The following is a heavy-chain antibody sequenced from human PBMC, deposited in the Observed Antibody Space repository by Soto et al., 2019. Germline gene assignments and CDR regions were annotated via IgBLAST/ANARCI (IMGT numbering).Heavy chain of an antibody. D-gene: IGHD6-19*01. CDR2: ISGSADST. CDR1: GLTLRNYG. J-gene: IGHJ4*02. V-gene: IGHV3-23*01. Sequence: GGSLRLCWAASGLTLRNYGMTWGRQAPGRGLEWVSLISGSADSTFYADSLKGRFTISRDNSKSTLYLQVNSLRAEDSAIYYCARVYSSGWYLGYYFDYWGQGTPVTVSS. CDR3: ARVYSSGWYLGYYFDY.